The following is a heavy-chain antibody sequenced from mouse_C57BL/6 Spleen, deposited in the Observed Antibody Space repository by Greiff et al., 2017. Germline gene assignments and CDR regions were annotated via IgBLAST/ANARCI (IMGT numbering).Heavy chain of an antibody. CDR2: INPNNGGT. V-gene: IGHV1-26*01. J-gene: IGHJ2*01. D-gene: IGHD1-1*01. Sequence: EVQLQQSGPELVKPGASVKISCKASGYTFTDYYMNWVKQSHGKSLEWIGDINPNNGGTSYNQKFKGKATLTVDKSSSTAYMELRSLTSEDSAVYYCAMLLLRDSLDYWGQGTTLTVSS. CDR1: GYTFTDYY. CDR3: AMLLLRDSLDY.